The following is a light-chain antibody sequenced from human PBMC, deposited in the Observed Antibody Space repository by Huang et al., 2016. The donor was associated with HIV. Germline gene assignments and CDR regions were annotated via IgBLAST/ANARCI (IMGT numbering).Light chain of an antibody. CDR2: DAS. CDR1: QSISSW. J-gene: IGKJ1*01. Sequence: DIQMTQSPSTLSASVGDRVTITCRASQSISSWLAWYQQKPGKAPNLLIYDASTLESGVPSRCSGSGSGTEFTLTISSLQPDNFATYYCQQYNSYPWTFGQGTKVEIK. CDR3: QQYNSYPWT. V-gene: IGKV1-5*01.